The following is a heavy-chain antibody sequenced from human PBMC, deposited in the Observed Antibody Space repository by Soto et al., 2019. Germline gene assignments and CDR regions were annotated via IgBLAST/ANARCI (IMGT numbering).Heavy chain of an antibody. CDR1: GYTFTAYF. V-gene: IGHV1-46*01. D-gene: IGHD6-6*01. Sequence: ASVKVSCKASGYTFTAYFMHWVRQAPGQGLEWMGIINPRGGSINYAQRFQGRIAMTWDTSTSTVYMELSRLRSDDTAVYYCARAPYSSSSFFFAFWGQGTPVTVSS. J-gene: IGHJ4*02. CDR3: ARAPYSSSSFFFAF. CDR2: INPRGGSI.